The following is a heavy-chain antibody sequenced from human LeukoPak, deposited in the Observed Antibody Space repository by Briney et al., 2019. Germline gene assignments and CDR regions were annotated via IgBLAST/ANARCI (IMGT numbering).Heavy chain of an antibody. CDR3: ARDLRDSSGWFFDY. D-gene: IGHD6-19*01. J-gene: IGHJ4*02. CDR2: IAHDGGNK. Sequence: AGRSLRLSCAASGFTLSTYVMHWVRQAPGKGLEWVSVIAHDGGNKYYAESVKGRFTISRDNSKNTLYLQMNSLRAEDTAVYYYARDLRDSSGWFFDYWGQGTLVTVSS. CDR1: GFTLSTYV. V-gene: IGHV3-30*03.